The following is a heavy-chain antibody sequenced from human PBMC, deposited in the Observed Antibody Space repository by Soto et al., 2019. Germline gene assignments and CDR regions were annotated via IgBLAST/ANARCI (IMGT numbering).Heavy chain of an antibody. CDR1: GFTFSSYS. Sequence: EVQLVESGGGLVQPGGSLRLSCAASGFTFSSYSMNWVRQAPGKGLEWVSYISSSSSTIYYADSVKGRFTISRDNAKNSLYLQMNSLRAADTAVYYCARAKHDYGDYDGIDYWGQGTLVTVSS. D-gene: IGHD4-17*01. V-gene: IGHV3-48*01. J-gene: IGHJ4*02. CDR3: ARAKHDYGDYDGIDY. CDR2: ISSSSSTI.